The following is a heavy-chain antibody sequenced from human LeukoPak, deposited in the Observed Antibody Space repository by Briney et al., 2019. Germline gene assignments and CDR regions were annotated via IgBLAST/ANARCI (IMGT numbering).Heavy chain of an antibody. CDR3: ARRKQDIVATILDYFDY. CDR1: GFTFSSYS. Sequence: GGSLRLSCAASGFTFSSYSMNWVRQAPGKGLEWVSSISSSSSYIYYADSVKGRFTISRDNAKNSLYLQMNSLRAEDTAVYYCARRKQDIVATILDYFDYWGQGTLVTVSS. CDR2: ISSSSSYI. V-gene: IGHV3-21*01. J-gene: IGHJ4*02. D-gene: IGHD5-12*01.